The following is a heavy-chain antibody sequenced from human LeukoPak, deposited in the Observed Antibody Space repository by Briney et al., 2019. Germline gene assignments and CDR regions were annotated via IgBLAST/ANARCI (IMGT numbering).Heavy chain of an antibody. V-gene: IGHV3-74*01. CDR1: GFTFSGYW. CDR3: AGDYYDSSGYYRNDDAFDI. D-gene: IGHD3-22*01. J-gene: IGHJ3*02. Sequence: PGGSLRLSCAASGFTFSGYWMHWVRQAPGKGLVWVSRINSDGSSTSYADSVKGRFTISRDNAKNTLYLQMNSLRAEDTAVYYCAGDYYDSSGYYRNDDAFDIWGQGTMVTVSS. CDR2: INSDGSST.